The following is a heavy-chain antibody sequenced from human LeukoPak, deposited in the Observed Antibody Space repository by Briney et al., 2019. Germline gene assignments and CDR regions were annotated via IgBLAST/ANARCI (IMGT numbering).Heavy chain of an antibody. CDR2: IYPGDSDT. CDR1: GYSFTSCW. J-gene: IGHJ5*02. D-gene: IGHD2-15*01. CDR3: ARHSLYCSGGSCYSVWFDP. Sequence: GESLKISCKGSGYSFTSCWIGWVRQMPGKGLEWMGIIYPGDSDTRYSPSFQGQVTISADKSISTAYLQWSSLKASDTAMYYCARHSLYCSGGSCYSVWFDPWGQGTLVTVSS. V-gene: IGHV5-51*01.